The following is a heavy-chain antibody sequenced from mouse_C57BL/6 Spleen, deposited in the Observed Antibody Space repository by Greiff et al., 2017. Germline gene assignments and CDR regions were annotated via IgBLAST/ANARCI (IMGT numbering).Heavy chain of an antibody. V-gene: IGHV3-6*01. CDR3: ARALKGDWYYDV. Sequence: EVQLQESGPGLVKPSPSLSLSCSVSGYSITSCYYWNWIRQFPGNKLEWMGYISSDGNNNYNPSLKNRISITRDTSKIQFVLKLNSVTTEDTATYYCARALKGDWYYDVWGTGTTVTVSS. CDR2: ISSDGNN. J-gene: IGHJ1*03. CDR1: GYSITSCYY.